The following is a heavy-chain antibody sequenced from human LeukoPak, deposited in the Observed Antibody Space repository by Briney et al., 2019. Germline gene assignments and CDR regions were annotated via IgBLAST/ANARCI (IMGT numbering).Heavy chain of an antibody. CDR2: FHTAGDT. Sequence: PGGSLRLSCAASGFTFSNYDMHWVRQATGKGLEWVSAFHTAGDTHYSGSVKGRFATSRENAKNSFYLQMNNLRAGDTAVYYCARGSCSSRSCYKRVNGLDVWGQGTPVTASS. J-gene: IGHJ6*02. D-gene: IGHD2-2*01. V-gene: IGHV3-13*01. CDR3: ARGSCSSRSCYKRVNGLDV. CDR1: GFTFSNYD.